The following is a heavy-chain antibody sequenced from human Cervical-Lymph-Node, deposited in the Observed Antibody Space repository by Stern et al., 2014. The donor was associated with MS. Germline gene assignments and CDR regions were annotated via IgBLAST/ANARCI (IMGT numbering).Heavy chain of an antibody. CDR2: ICCSGGST. CDR1: GFTFSSYA. V-gene: IGHV3-23*04. CDR3: AKPYDSSGYYDGPDY. Sequence: EVQLVESGGGLVQPGGSLRLSCAASGFTFSSYAMSWVRQAPGTGLEWVSVICCSGGSTYYADSVKGRFTISRDNSKNTLYLQMNSLRAEDTAVYYCAKPYDSSGYYDGPDYWGQGTLVTVSS. D-gene: IGHD3-22*01. J-gene: IGHJ4*02.